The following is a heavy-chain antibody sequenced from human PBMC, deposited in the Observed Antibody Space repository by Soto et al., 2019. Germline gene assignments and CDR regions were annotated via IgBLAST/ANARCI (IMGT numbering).Heavy chain of an antibody. CDR2: INHRGST. CDR3: ARDGFCTSTTCRVGNWFDP. Sequence: SETLSLTCVAYGGSFSGYYWSWIRKSPGKGLEWIGGINHRGSTNYNPSLESRVTISVDTSKNQFSLKLPSVTAADTAMYYCARDGFCTSTTCRVGNWFDPWGQGTLVTVSS. J-gene: IGHJ5*02. V-gene: IGHV4-34*01. D-gene: IGHD2-2*01. CDR1: GGSFSGYY.